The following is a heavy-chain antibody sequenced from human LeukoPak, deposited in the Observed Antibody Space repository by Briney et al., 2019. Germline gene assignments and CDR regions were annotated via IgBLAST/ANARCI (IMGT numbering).Heavy chain of an antibody. CDR2: IYTSGST. V-gene: IGHV4-4*07. CDR1: GGSISSYY. CDR3: ASSLPPLGGDCYYD. Sequence: SEALSLTCTVSGGSISSYYWSWIRQPAGKGLEWIGRIYTSGSTNYNPSLKSRVTMSVDTSKNQFSLKLSSVTAADTAVYYCASSLPPLGGDCYYDWGQGTLVTVSS. J-gene: IGHJ4*02. D-gene: IGHD2-21*02.